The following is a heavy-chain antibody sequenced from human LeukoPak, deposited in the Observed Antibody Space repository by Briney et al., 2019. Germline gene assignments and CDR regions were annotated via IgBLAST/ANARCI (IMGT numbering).Heavy chain of an antibody. D-gene: IGHD6-19*01. CDR3: AKYPSGWYFPNWFDP. CDR2: ISGSGGNT. Sequence: GGSLRLSCAASGFTFSSYAMSWVRQAPGKGLEWVSAISGSGGNTYYADSVKGRFTISRDNSKNTLYLQMNSLRAEDTAVYYCAKYPSGWYFPNWFDPWGQGTLVTVSS. CDR1: GFTFSSYA. J-gene: IGHJ5*02. V-gene: IGHV3-23*01.